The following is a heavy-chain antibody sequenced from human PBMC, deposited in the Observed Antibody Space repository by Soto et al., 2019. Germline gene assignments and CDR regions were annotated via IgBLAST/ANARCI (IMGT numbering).Heavy chain of an antibody. CDR3: AKVVVTTLPYYYYGMDV. D-gene: IGHD2-21*01. CDR1: GYTFTSYD. J-gene: IGHJ6*02. V-gene: IGHV1-8*01. Sequence: GASVKVSCKASGYTFTSYDINWVRQATGQGLEWMGWMNPNSGNTGYAQKFQGRVTMTRNTSISTAYMELSSLRSEDTAVYYCAKVVVTTLPYYYYGMDVWGQGTTVTVSS. CDR2: MNPNSGNT.